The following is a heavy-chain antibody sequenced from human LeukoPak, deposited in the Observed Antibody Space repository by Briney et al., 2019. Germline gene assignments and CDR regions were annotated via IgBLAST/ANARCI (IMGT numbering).Heavy chain of an antibody. D-gene: IGHD6-6*01. CDR1: GFTFSSYA. Sequence: PGGSLRLSCAASGFTFSSYAMHWVRQAPGKGLEYVSAISSNGGSTYYANSVKGRFTISRDNSKNTLYLQMDSLRAEDMAVYYCARDSKQLTYYYGMDVWGQGTTVTVSS. CDR2: ISSNGGST. V-gene: IGHV3-64*01. J-gene: IGHJ6*02. CDR3: ARDSKQLTYYYGMDV.